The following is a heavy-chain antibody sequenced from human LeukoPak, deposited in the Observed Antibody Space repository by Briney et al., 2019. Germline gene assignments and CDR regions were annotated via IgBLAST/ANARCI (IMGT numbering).Heavy chain of an antibody. V-gene: IGHV3-7*01. J-gene: IGHJ4*02. D-gene: IGHD3-16*01. CDR3: AKDLGYSADY. CDR1: GFTISSYW. CDR2: IKQDGSEK. Sequence: GGSLRLSCAASGFTISSYWMSWVRQAPGKGLEWVANIKQDGSEKYYADSVKGRFTISRDNSKNTLYLQMNSLRAEDTAVYYCAKDLGYSADYWGQGTLVTVSS.